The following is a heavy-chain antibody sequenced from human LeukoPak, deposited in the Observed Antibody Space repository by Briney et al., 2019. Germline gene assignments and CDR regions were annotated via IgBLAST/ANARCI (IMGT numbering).Heavy chain of an antibody. D-gene: IGHD1-26*01. V-gene: IGHV4-4*09. CDR2: IYTSGST. CDR1: GGSISSYY. CDR3: ARHRRSREQFDY. J-gene: IGHJ4*02. Sequence: KPSETLPLTCTVSGGSISSYYWSWIRQPPGKGLEWIGYIYTSGSTNYNPSLKSRVTISVDTSKNQFSLKLSSVTAADTAVYYCARHRRSREQFDYWGQGTLVTVSS.